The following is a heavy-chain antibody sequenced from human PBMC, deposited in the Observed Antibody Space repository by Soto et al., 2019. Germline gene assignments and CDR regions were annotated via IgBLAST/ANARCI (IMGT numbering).Heavy chain of an antibody. J-gene: IGHJ4*02. V-gene: IGHV3-74*01. CDR1: GFTFSSYS. D-gene: IGHD2-15*01. CDR2: INGDGIST. CDR3: ARISQGTYCRGGNCYSDY. Sequence: GGSLRLSCAASGFTFSSYSMNWVRQAPGKGLVWVSRINGDGISTSYADSVKGRFTISRDNAKDTLYLHMNSLGAEDTAVYYCARISQGTYCRGGNCYSDYWGQGTLVTVSS.